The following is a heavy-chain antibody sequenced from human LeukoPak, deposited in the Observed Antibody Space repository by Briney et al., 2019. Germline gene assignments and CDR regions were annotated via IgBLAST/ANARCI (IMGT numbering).Heavy chain of an antibody. V-gene: IGHV4-59*08. CDR1: GGSISSYY. Sequence: SETLSLTCTVSGGSISSYYWSWIRQPPGKGLEWIGYIYYSGNTKYNPSLKSRVTISVDTSKNQFSLKLSSVTAADTAVYYCARQVRYFGRFDYWGQGTLVTVSS. J-gene: IGHJ4*02. CDR2: IYYSGNT. D-gene: IGHD3-9*01. CDR3: ARQVRYFGRFDY.